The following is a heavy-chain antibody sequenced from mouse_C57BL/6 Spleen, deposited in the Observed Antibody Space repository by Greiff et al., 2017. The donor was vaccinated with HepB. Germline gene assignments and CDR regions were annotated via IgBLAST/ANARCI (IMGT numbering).Heavy chain of an antibody. J-gene: IGHJ2*01. CDR3: ARSGYSNFYFDY. D-gene: IGHD2-5*01. CDR2: IYPGSGST. Sequence: QVQLQQPGAELVKPGASVKMSCKASGYTFTSYWITWVKQRPGQGLEWIGDIYPGSGSTNYNEKFKSKATLTVDTSSSTAYMQLSSLTSEDSAVYYCARSGYSNFYFDYWGQGTTLTVSS. CDR1: GYTFTSYW. V-gene: IGHV1-55*01.